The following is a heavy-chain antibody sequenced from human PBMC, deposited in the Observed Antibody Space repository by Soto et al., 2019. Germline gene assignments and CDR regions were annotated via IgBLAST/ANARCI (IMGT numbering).Heavy chain of an antibody. D-gene: IGHD2-15*01. V-gene: IGHV3-30-3*01. CDR1: GFTFSSYA. CDR3: ATRLYCSGGSCYNNWFDP. CDR2: ISYDGSNK. J-gene: IGHJ5*02. Sequence: QVQLVESGGGVVQPGRSLRLSCAASGFTFSSYAMHWVRQAPGKGLEWVAVISYDGSNKYYADSVKGRFTISRDNSENTLYLQMNSLRAEDTAVYYCATRLYCSGGSCYNNWFDPWGQGTLVTVSS.